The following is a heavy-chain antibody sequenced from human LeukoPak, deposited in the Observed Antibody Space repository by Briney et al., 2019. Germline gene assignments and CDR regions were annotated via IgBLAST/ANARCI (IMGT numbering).Heavy chain of an antibody. D-gene: IGHD1-7*01. V-gene: IGHV1-69*05. Sequence: SVKVSCKASGGTFSSYAISWVRQAPGQGLEWMGRISPIFGTANYAQKFQGRVTITTDESTSTAYMELSSLRSEDTAVYYCARDQVVTGTTRSTIRPFDYWGQGTLVTVSS. CDR2: ISPIFGTA. CDR1: GGTFSSYA. J-gene: IGHJ4*01. CDR3: ARDQVVTGTTRSTIRPFDY.